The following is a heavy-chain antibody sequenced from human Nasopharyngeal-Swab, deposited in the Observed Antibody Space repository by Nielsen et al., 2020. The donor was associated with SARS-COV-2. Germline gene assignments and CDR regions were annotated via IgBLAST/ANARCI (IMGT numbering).Heavy chain of an antibody. V-gene: IGHV3-21*01. CDR2: ISSSSSYI. CDR1: GFTFSSYS. CDR3: ARDGGGCSSTSYYT. D-gene: IGHD2-2*02. Sequence: GESLKISCAASGFTFSSYSMNWVRQAPGKGLEWVSSISSSSSYIYYADSVKGRFTISRDNAKNSLYLQMNSLRAEDTAVYYCARDGGGCSSTSYYTWGQGTLVTVSS. J-gene: IGHJ4*02.